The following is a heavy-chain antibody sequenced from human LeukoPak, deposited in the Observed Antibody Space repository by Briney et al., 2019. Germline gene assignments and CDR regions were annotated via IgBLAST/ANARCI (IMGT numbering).Heavy chain of an antibody. D-gene: IGHD1-26*01. CDR2: IYRGGTT. Sequence: GGSLRLSCAVSGFTVSSNYMSWVRQAPGKGLEWVSVIYRGGTTYSADSVKGRFTISRDNAKNSLYLQMDSLGPEDTAVYYCARDPYSGNYGNDYYYYMDVWGKGTTVTISS. J-gene: IGHJ6*03. CDR3: ARDPYSGNYGNDYYYYMDV. V-gene: IGHV3-53*01. CDR1: GFTVSSNY.